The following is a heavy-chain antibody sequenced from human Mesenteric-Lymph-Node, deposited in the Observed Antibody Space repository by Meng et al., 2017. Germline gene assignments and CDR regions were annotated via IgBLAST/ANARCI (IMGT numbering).Heavy chain of an antibody. Sequence: SETLSLTCAVYGGSFSGYYWSWIRQPPGKGLEWIGEINHSGSTNYNPSLKSRVTISVDTSKNQFSLKLSSVTAADTAVYYCGYGSGSYDYWGQGTLVTVSS. J-gene: IGHJ4*02. CDR2: INHSGST. CDR1: GGSFSGYY. CDR3: GYGSGSYDY. D-gene: IGHD3-10*01. V-gene: IGHV4-34*01.